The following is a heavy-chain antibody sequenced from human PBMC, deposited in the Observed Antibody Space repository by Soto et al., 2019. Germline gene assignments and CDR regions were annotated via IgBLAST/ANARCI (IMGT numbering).Heavy chain of an antibody. CDR2: IWYDGSNK. D-gene: IGHD5-12*01. CDR1: GLTFSSYG. J-gene: IGHJ4*02. V-gene: IGHV3-33*01. Sequence: PGGSLRLSCAASGLTFSSYGMHWVRQAPGKGLEWVAVIWYDGSNKYYADSVKGRFTISRDNSKNTLYLQMNSLRAEDTAVYYCARDRDDSGYDSGFSFDYWGQGTLVTVSS. CDR3: ARDRDDSGYDSGFSFDY.